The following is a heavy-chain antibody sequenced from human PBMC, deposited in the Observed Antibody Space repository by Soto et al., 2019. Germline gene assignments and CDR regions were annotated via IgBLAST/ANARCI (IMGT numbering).Heavy chain of an antibody. CDR3: ARDFGGYQGMDV. J-gene: IGHJ6*02. D-gene: IGHD3-16*01. CDR2: IKTSRGIV. Sequence: QVHXVQSGAEVKKPGASVKLSCKXXGYIXVSYYIHXXXXXXXXXLEWVGLIKTSRGIVEYAPEFQGRVTMTRDTSTNTVYMELTSLRSEDTAVYYCARDFGGYQGMDVWGQGTTITVSS. CDR1: GYIXVSYY. V-gene: IGHV1-46*01.